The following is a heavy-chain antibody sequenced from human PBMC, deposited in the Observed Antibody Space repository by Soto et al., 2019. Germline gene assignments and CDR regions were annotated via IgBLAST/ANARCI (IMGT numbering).Heavy chain of an antibody. J-gene: IGHJ4*02. CDR3: AASPNYGGSPRASDADY. V-gene: IGHV4-4*07. CDR2: IYTSGST. Sequence: QVQLQESGPGLVKPSETLSLTCTVSGGSISSYYWSWIRQPAGKGLEWIGRIYTSGSTNYNPSLKSRVTMSVDTSKNQFSLKLSSVTAADTAVYYCAASPNYGGSPRASDADYWGQGTLVTVSS. CDR1: GGSISSYY. D-gene: IGHD3-10*01.